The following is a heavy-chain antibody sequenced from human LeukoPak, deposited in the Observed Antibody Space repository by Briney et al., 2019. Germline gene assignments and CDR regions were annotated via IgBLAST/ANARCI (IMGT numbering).Heavy chain of an antibody. V-gene: IGHV1-69*05. CDR2: IIPIFGTA. Sequence: SVKVSCKVSGGTFSSYAISWVRQAPGQGLEWMGRIIPIFGTANYAQKFQGRVTITTDESTSTAYMELSSLRSEDTAVYYCARAVRGYFDYWGQGTLVTVSS. J-gene: IGHJ4*02. CDR1: GGTFSSYA. CDR3: ARAVRGYFDY.